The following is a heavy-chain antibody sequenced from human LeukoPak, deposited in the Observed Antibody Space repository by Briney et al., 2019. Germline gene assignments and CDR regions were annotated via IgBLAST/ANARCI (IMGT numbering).Heavy chain of an antibody. Sequence: SETLSLTCAVYGGSFSGYYWSWIRQPPGKGLEWIGEINHSGSTNYNPSLKSRVTISVDTSKNQFSLKLSSVPAADTAVYYCARDSAGYCSGGSCFGFDYWGQGTLVTVSS. J-gene: IGHJ4*02. CDR3: ARDSAGYCSGGSCFGFDY. D-gene: IGHD2-15*01. V-gene: IGHV4-34*01. CDR2: INHSGST. CDR1: GGSFSGYY.